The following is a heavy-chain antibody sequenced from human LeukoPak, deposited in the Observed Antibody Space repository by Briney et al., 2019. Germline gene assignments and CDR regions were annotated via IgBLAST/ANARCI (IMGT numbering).Heavy chain of an antibody. CDR3: ARGVPAATPFDY. CDR2: ISAYNGNT. J-gene: IGHJ4*02. D-gene: IGHD2-2*01. Sequence: ASVKVSCKASGYTFTSYGISWVRQAPGQGLEWMGWISAYNGNTNYAQKLQGRVTITRDTSASTAYMELSSLRSEDTAVYYCARGVPAATPFDYWGQGTLVTVSS. CDR1: GYTFTSYG. V-gene: IGHV1-18*01.